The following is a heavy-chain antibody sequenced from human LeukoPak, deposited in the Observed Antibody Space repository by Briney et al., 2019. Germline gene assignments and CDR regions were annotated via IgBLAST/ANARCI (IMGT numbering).Heavy chain of an antibody. CDR2: INPNSGGT. V-gene: IGHV1-2*02. D-gene: IGHD2-15*01. J-gene: IGHJ4*02. CDR3: AKRSEVVAAAGGFDY. CDR1: GYTFTGYY. Sequence: ASVKVSCKASGYTFTGYYMHWVRQAPGQGLEWMGWINPNSGGTNYAQKFQGRVTMTRDTSISTAYMELSRLRSDDTAVYYCAKRSEVVAAAGGFDYWGQGTLVTVSS.